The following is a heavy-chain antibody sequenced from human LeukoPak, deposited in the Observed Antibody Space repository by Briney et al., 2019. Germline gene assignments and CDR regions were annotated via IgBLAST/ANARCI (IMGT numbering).Heavy chain of an antibody. CDR3: ARHFDRDGYKSNAFDT. CDR1: GGSFSSSSYY. D-gene: IGHD5-24*01. V-gene: IGHV4-39*01. CDR2: MYYSGST. J-gene: IGHJ3*02. Sequence: SETLSLTCTVSGGSFSSSSYYWGWIRQPPGKGLEWIGSMYYSGSTYYNASLRSRVTISVDTSKNQFSLKLSSVTAADTAVYYCARHFDRDGYKSNAFDTWGQGTMVTVSS.